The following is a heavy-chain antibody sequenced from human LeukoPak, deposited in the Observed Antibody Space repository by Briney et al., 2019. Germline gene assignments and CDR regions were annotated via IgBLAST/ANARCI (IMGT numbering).Heavy chain of an antibody. Sequence: PGGSLRLSCAASGFTFSSYAMHWVRQAPGKGLEWVAVISYDENNKYYADSVKGRFTISRDISKKTLYLQMNSLRDEDTAVYYCARGRRRGIVVVPAATSFDPWGQGTLVTVSS. D-gene: IGHD2-2*01. J-gene: IGHJ5*02. CDR2: ISYDENNK. CDR3: ARGRRRGIVVVPAATSFDP. CDR1: GFTFSSYA. V-gene: IGHV3-30-3*01.